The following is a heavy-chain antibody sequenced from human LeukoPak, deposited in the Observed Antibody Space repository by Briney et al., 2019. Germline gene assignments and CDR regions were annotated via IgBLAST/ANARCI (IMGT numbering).Heavy chain of an antibody. D-gene: IGHD6-13*01. CDR1: GFTFSIYG. J-gene: IGHJ4*02. Sequence: PGGSLRLSCAASGFTFSIYGMHWLRQAPGKGLEWVAVISYDGSNKYYADSVKGRFTISRDNSKNTLYLQMNSLRAEDTAVYYCAEEMYSSSWYYYDYWGQGTLVTVSS. V-gene: IGHV3-30*18. CDR2: ISYDGSNK. CDR3: AEEMYSSSWYYYDY.